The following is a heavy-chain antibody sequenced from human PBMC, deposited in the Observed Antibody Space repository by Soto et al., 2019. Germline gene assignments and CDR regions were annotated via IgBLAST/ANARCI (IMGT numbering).Heavy chain of an antibody. J-gene: IGHJ6*02. CDR1: GGSISSGNW. CDR3: ASAGGAVANYGMDL. V-gene: IGHV4-4*02. D-gene: IGHD6-19*01. CDR2: IYHSGST. Sequence: HVQLQESGPGLVKPSGTLSLTCAVSGGSISSGNWWSWVRQPPGKGLEWIGQIYHSGSTNYNPSLKRRVTMSVDKSKKQFSLKLSSVTAADTAVYYCASAGGAVANYGMDLWGQGTTVTVSS.